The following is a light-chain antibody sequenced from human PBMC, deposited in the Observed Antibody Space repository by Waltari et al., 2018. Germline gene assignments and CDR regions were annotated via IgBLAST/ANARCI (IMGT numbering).Light chain of an antibody. CDR3: SSHTSNNVVV. J-gene: IGLJ2*01. V-gene: IGLV2-14*01. CDR1: SSDVGSYDY. Sequence: QSALTQPASVSGSPGQSITISCTGTSSDVGSYDYVFWYQQHPGKAPKVMIYDVSNRPSGVSNRFSGSKSGNTASLTISGLQAEDEADYYCSSHTSNNVVVFGGGTKLTGL. CDR2: DVS.